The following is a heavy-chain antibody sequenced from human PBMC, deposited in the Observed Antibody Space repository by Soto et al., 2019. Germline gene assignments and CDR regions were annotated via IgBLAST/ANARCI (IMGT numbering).Heavy chain of an antibody. Sequence: EVQLVESGGGLVQPGGSLRLSCAASGFTFSSYWMHWVRQAPGKGLVWVSRINSDGSSTSYADSVKGRFTISRDNAKNTLYLQMNSLRADDTAVYYCARGTLGAAALTYYYYGMDVWGQGTTVTVSS. CDR2: INSDGSST. J-gene: IGHJ6*02. D-gene: IGHD6-13*01. CDR3: ARGTLGAAALTYYYYGMDV. CDR1: GFTFSSYW. V-gene: IGHV3-74*01.